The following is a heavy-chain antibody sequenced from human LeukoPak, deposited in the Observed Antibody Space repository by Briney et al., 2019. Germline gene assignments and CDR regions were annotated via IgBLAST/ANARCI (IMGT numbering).Heavy chain of an antibody. Sequence: PSETLSLTCTVSGGSISSYYWSWIRQPPGKGLEWIGYIYYSGSTNYNPSLKSRVTISVDTSKNQFSLKLSSVTAADTAVYYCARDGNEEYQLLYGKGNYYYMDVWGKGTTVTVSS. CDR3: ARDGNEEYQLLYGKGNYYYMDV. J-gene: IGHJ6*03. V-gene: IGHV4-59*01. CDR2: IYYSGST. D-gene: IGHD2-2*02. CDR1: GGSISSYY.